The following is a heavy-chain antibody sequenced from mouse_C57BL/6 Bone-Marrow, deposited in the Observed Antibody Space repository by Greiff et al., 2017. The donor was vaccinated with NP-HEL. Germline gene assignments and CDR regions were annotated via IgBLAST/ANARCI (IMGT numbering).Heavy chain of an antibody. CDR1: GYTFTSYW. Sequence: QVQLQQPGAELVKPGASVKLSCKASGYTFTSYWMHWVKQRPGQGLEWIGMIHPNSGSTNYNEKFKSKATLTVDKSSSTVYMQLSSLTSEDSAVYYCAREGIRLRYNFDYWGQGTTLTVSA. V-gene: IGHV1-64*01. CDR3: AREGIRLRYNFDY. CDR2: IHPNSGST. D-gene: IGHD1-1*01. J-gene: IGHJ2*01.